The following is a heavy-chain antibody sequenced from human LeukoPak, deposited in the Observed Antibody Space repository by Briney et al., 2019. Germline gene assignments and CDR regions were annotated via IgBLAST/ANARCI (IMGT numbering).Heavy chain of an antibody. Sequence: SETLSLTCTVSGGSISNTLYYWAWIRQPPGKGLESIGSIYYSRSTYYSPSLKSRVTISVDTSKNQFSLKLTSVTAADTAVYYCARHRRTYYYDSSGPWYFDLWGRGTLVTVSS. CDR3: ARHRRTYYYDSSGPWYFDL. CDR1: GGSISNTLYY. V-gene: IGHV4-39*01. CDR2: IYYSRST. J-gene: IGHJ2*01. D-gene: IGHD3-22*01.